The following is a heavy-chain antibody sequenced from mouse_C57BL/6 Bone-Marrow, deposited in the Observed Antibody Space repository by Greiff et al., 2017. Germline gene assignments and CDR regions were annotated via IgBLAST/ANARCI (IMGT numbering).Heavy chain of an antibody. CDR2: ISSGSSTI. D-gene: IGHD2-5*01. J-gene: IGHJ4*01. V-gene: IGHV5-17*03. CDR1: GFTFSDYG. CDR3: TIDYSNCERERDD. Sequence: EVQLKESGGGLVKPGGSLKFSCAASGFTFSDYGMHWVRQAPEKGLEWVAYISSGSSTINYADTVQGRFTISRDNARNTLYQQMSSLKSEDTAMDYCTIDYSNCERERDDWGQGTSVTVSS.